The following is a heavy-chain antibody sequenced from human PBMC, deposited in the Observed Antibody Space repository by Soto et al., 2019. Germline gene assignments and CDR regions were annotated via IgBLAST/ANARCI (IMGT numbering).Heavy chain of an antibody. CDR2: ISGSGGTT. CDR1: GFAFNFSA. Sequence: PGGSLRLSCAASGFAFNFSAMSCVRQAPGRGLEWVSTISGSGGTTYYADSVKGRFTFSRDNSKNTLYLQMNSLRAEDSAVYYCATRRFRVAGKEIDYWGQGPLVTVSS. CDR3: ATRRFRVAGKEIDY. J-gene: IGHJ4*02. V-gene: IGHV3-23*01. D-gene: IGHD6-19*01.